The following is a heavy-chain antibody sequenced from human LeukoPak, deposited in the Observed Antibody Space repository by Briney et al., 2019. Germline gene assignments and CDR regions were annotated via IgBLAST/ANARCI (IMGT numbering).Heavy chain of an antibody. CDR2: INWNGGTT. J-gene: IGHJ4*02. V-gene: IGHV3-20*04. CDR1: GLTFDDYG. D-gene: IGHD1-26*01. Sequence: GGALRLSCVASGLTFDDYGMSWVRQAPGKGLEWVSGINWNGGTTTYADSVKGRFTISRDNAKNSLYLQMNSLRVEDTAFYYCARNSGANVYTYAFQYWGRGTLVTVSS. CDR3: ARNSGANVYTYAFQY.